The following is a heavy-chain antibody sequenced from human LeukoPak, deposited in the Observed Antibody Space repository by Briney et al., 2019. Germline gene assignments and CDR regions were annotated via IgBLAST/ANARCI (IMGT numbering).Heavy chain of an antibody. Sequence: SQTLSLTCAISGDSVSSNSAAWNWIRQSPSRGLEWLGRTYYRSKWYNDYAVSVKSRITINPDTSKNQFSLQLNSVTPEDTAVYYCARDMFNIVGATPGVLWFDYWGQGTLVTVSS. CDR3: ARDMFNIVGATPGVLWFDY. CDR1: GDSVSSNSAA. J-gene: IGHJ4*02. CDR2: TYYRSKWYN. D-gene: IGHD1-26*01. V-gene: IGHV6-1*01.